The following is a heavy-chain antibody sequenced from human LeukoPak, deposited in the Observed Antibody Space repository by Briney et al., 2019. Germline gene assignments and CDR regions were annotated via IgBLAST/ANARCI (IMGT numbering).Heavy chain of an antibody. CDR3: ARGLVHDTSGYYSDY. J-gene: IGHJ4*02. CDR1: TFTFRSYW. CDR2: INSDDSRT. Sequence: GGSLRLSCAATTFTFRSYWMTWVRQAPGKGLVWVSRINSDDSRTTYADSVKGRFTISRDNAKNTLYLQMNSLRAEDTAVYYCARGLVHDTSGYYSDYWGQGTLVTVSS. D-gene: IGHD3-22*01. V-gene: IGHV3-74*01.